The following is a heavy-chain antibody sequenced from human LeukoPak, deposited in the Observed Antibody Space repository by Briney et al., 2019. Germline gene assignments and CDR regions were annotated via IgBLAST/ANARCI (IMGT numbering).Heavy chain of an antibody. V-gene: IGHV3-53*01. CDR3: ARLSYYYASGSYASVDV. D-gene: IGHD3-10*01. CDR1: GFTVSSNY. Sequence: GGSLRLSCAASGFTVSSNYMSWVRQAPGKGLEWASVIYSGGSTYYADSVKGRFTISRDNSKNTLYLQMNTLRAEDTAVYYCARLSYYYASGSYASVDVWGQGTTVTVSS. CDR2: IYSGGST. J-gene: IGHJ6*02.